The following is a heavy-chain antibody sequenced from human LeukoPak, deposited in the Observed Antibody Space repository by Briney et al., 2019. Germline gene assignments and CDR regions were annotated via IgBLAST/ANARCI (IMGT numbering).Heavy chain of an antibody. Sequence: ASVKVSCKASGYTFTSYGISWVRQAPGQGLEWMGWISAYNGNTNYAQKFQGRVTMTRDTSTSTVYMELSSLRSEDTAAYCCARDKRYGSSSACGYWGQGTLVTVSS. J-gene: IGHJ4*02. D-gene: IGHD6-6*01. V-gene: IGHV1-18*01. CDR3: ARDKRYGSSSACGY. CDR1: GYTFTSYG. CDR2: ISAYNGNT.